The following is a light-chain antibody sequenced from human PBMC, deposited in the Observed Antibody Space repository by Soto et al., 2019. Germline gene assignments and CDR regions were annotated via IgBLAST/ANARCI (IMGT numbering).Light chain of an antibody. Sequence: LTQPASVSGSPGQSITISCTGTISDFVVYNYVSWYQQHPGKAPKLMIYGVSNRPSGVSNRFSGSKSGNTASLTISGLQADDEADYYCSSHTISSALQVFGTGTKVTVL. V-gene: IGLV2-14*01. CDR3: SSHTISSALQV. CDR1: ISDFVVYNY. J-gene: IGLJ1*01. CDR2: GVS.